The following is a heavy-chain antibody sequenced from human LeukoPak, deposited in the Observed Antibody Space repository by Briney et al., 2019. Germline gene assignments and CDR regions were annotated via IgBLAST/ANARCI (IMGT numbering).Heavy chain of an antibody. D-gene: IGHD6-19*01. CDR1: GYIFTNYW. Sequence: GESLKISCKGSGYIFTNYWIAWVRQMPGKGPEWMGTIYPGDSDTRYSPSFQGQITISDEKSISTAHLQWSSLKASDTAMYYCARRVERGSGYDYWGQGTLVTVSS. J-gene: IGHJ4*02. CDR3: ARRVERGSGYDY. V-gene: IGHV5-51*01. CDR2: IYPGDSDT.